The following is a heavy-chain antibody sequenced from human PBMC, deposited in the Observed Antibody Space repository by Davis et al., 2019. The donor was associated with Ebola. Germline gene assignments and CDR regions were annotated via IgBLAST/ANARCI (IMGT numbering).Heavy chain of an antibody. D-gene: IGHD4-23*01. CDR3: ATVDRGHDYGGNYYYRMDV. CDR1: GYTFTGYY. CDR2: INPNSGGT. Sequence: ASVKVSCKASGYTFTGYYMHWVRQAPGQGLEWMGWINPNSGGTNYAQKFQGWVTMTRDTSISTAYMELSSLRFEDTAVYYCATVDRGHDYGGNYYYRMDVWGQGTTVTVSS. V-gene: IGHV1-2*04. J-gene: IGHJ6*02.